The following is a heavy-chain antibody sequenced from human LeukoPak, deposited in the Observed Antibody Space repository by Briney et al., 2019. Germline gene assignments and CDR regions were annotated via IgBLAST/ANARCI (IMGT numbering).Heavy chain of an antibody. CDR3: ARGPYYYGSGTYRWFDP. V-gene: IGHV4-34*01. Sequence: PSETLSLTCAVYGGSFSGYYWSCIRQPPGKGLEWIGEINHSGSTNYNPSLKSRVTISVDTSKNQFSLKLSSVTAADTAVYYCARGPYYYGSGTYRWFDPWGQGTLVTVSS. CDR1: GGSFSGYY. J-gene: IGHJ5*02. CDR2: INHSGST. D-gene: IGHD3-10*01.